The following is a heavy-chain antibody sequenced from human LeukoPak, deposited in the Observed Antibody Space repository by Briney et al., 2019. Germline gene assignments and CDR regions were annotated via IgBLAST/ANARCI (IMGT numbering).Heavy chain of an antibody. CDR3: ARVGYSGWNLEY. J-gene: IGHJ4*02. CDR1: GFTFRSYW. CDR2: INQGGSVK. D-gene: IGHD5-12*01. Sequence: GWSLRLSCAASGFTFRSYWMRWVRQAPGKGLEWVANINQGGSVKYYVDSVKGRFTISRDDAKNSLYVQMNSLRDEDTAVYYCARVGYSGWNLEYWGQGTLVTVSS. V-gene: IGHV3-7*01.